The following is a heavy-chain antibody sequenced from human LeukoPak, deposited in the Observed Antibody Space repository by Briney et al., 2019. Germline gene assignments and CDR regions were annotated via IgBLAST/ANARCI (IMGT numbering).Heavy chain of an antibody. CDR1: GYTFSSYG. Sequence: ASVTVSCKASGYTFSSYGISWVRQAPGQGLEWMGWISAYNGNTNYRQKLQGRVTMTTHTSTSTAYMDLRSLRSDDTAIYYCARDSPDGSGTYYNDSPDYWGQGTLVTVSS. J-gene: IGHJ4*02. CDR2: ISAYNGNT. V-gene: IGHV1-18*01. D-gene: IGHD3-10*01. CDR3: ARDSPDGSGTYYNDSPDY.